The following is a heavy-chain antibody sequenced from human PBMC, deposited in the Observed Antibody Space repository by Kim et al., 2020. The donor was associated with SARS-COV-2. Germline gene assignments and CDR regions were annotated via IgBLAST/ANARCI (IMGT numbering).Heavy chain of an antibody. V-gene: IGHV3-23*01. J-gene: IGHJ6*02. D-gene: IGHD3-22*01. CDR2: ISGSGGST. Sequence: GSLRLSCAASGFTFSSYAMSWVRQAPGKGLEWVSAISGSGGSTYYADSVKGRFTISRDNSKNTLYLQMNSLRAEDTAVYYCARDYYDSSGGSYYYYYGMDVWGQGTTVTVSS. CDR1: GFTFSSYA. CDR3: ARDYYDSSGGSYYYYYGMDV.